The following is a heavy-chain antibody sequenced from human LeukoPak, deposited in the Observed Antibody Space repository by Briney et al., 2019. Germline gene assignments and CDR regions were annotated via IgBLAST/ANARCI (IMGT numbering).Heavy chain of an antibody. V-gene: IGHV4-4*07. J-gene: IGHJ6*03. D-gene: IGHD2-2*01. CDR3: AREEVAYCSSTSCYGDPITTYYYYYMDV. CDR1: GGSISSYY. CDR2: IYTSGST. Sequence: SETLSLTCTVSGGSISSYYWSWIRQPAGKGLEWIGRIYTSGSTNYNPSLKSRVTMSVDTSKNQFSLKLSSVTAADTAVYYCAREEVAYCSSTSCYGDPITTYYYYYMDVWGKGTTVTVSS.